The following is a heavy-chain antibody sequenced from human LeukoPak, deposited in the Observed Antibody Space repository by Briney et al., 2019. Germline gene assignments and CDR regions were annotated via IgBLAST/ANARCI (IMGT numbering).Heavy chain of an antibody. J-gene: IGHJ4*02. CDR1: GFTFSSYS. CDR2: ISSSSSTI. D-gene: IGHD3-3*01. CDR3: AREYEFSFDY. V-gene: IGHV3-48*01. Sequence: PGGSLRLSCAASGFTFSSYSMNWVRQAPGKGLEWVSYISSSSSTIYYADSVKGRFTISRDNSKNTLYLQMNSLRAEDTAVYYCAREYEFSFDYWGQGTLVTVSS.